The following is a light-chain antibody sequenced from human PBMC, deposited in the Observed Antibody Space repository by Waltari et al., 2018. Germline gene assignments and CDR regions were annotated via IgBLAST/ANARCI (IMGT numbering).Light chain of an antibody. CDR3: CSYAGSAVSV. Sequence: QSALTQTATVSGSPGHSITISCTGASIAIGKYNLVSWYQQHPGKAPTLIIYDVNKRPSGVSNRFSGSKSGNTAFLTISGLQTADEADYYCCSYAGSAVSVFGGGTKLTVL. CDR2: DVN. CDR1: SIAIGKYNL. V-gene: IGLV2-23*02. J-gene: IGLJ3*02.